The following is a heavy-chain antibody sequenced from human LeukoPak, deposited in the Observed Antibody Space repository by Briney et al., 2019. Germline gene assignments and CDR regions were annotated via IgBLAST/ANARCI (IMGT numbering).Heavy chain of an antibody. Sequence: GESLKISCKGSGYSFTSYWIGWVRQMPGKGLEWMGIIYPADSDTRYSPSFQGQATISADKSISTTYLQWSSLKASDTAMYYCVRSTMVRGVISMDVWGQGTTVTVSS. CDR1: GYSFTSYW. CDR3: VRSTMVRGVISMDV. J-gene: IGHJ6*02. V-gene: IGHV5-51*01. CDR2: IYPADSDT. D-gene: IGHD3-10*01.